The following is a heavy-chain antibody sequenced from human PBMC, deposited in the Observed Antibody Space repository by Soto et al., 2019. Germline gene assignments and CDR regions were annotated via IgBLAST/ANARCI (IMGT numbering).Heavy chain of an antibody. Sequence: GFLRLSCSASVFTYSSDSMNWVRQAPGKGLEWVSYISSSSSTIYYADSVKGRFTISRDNAKNSLYLQMSSLRDEDTAVYYCAREESIVGATSYDYRGQGTLVTVSS. D-gene: IGHD1-26*01. J-gene: IGHJ4*02. CDR2: ISSSSSTI. CDR1: VFTYSSDS. CDR3: AREESIVGATSYDY. V-gene: IGHV3-48*02.